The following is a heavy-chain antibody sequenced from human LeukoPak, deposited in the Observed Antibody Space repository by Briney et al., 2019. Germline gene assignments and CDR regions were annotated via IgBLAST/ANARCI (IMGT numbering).Heavy chain of an antibody. CDR3: ARGSRATTFYYGSGSSIIFDY. D-gene: IGHD3-10*01. J-gene: IGHJ4*02. CDR2: INPNSGGT. V-gene: IGHV1-2*02. Sequence: GASVKVSCKASGYTFTGYYMHWVRQAPGQGLEWMGWINPNSGGTNYAQKFQGRVTMTRDTSISTAYMELSRLRSDDTAVYYCARGSRATTFYYGSGSSIIFDYWGQGTLVTVSS. CDR1: GYTFTGYY.